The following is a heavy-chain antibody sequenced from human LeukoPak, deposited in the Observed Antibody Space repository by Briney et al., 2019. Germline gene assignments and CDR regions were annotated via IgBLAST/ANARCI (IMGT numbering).Heavy chain of an antibody. J-gene: IGHJ4*02. CDR3: ARGRGAADGDY. D-gene: IGHD6-13*01. Sequence: PSETLSLTCTVSGGSISSYYWSWIRQPPGKGLEWIGYIYYSGSTNYNPSLKSRVTISVDTSKNQSSLKLSSVTAADTAVYYCARGRGAADGDYWGQGTLVTVSS. CDR2: IYYSGST. CDR1: GGSISSYY. V-gene: IGHV4-59*08.